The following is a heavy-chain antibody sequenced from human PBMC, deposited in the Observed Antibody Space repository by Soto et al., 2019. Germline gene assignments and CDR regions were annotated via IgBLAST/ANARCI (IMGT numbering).Heavy chain of an antibody. CDR3: AREGGYCSGGGCYRTPH. J-gene: IGHJ4*02. CDR2: IYYSGST. Sequence: SETLSLTCTVSGGSITSGGYYWNWIRQHPGKGLEWIGYIYYSGSTYYNPSLKSRVTISADTSKNQFSLELSSVTAADTAVYYCAREGGYCSGGGCYRTPHWGQGTLVTVSS. CDR1: GGSITSGGYY. D-gene: IGHD2-15*01. V-gene: IGHV4-31*03.